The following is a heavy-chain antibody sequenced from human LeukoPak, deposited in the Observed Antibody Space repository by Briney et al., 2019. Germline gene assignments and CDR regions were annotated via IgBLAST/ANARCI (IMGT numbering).Heavy chain of an antibody. CDR3: GYGPLYYYDD. CDR2: VCITIAYT. J-gene: IGHJ4*02. D-gene: IGHD5-18*01. V-gene: IGHV3-21*03. Sequence: PGGSLRLSCAPSVVALGSSTMDCVPDTPEGGLECGSSVCITIAYTYYTDSAKSRFTISTDNAQNTVYLHMNTLRAANTAMYCCGYGPLYYYDDWGQGTLVTVSS. CDR1: VVALGSST.